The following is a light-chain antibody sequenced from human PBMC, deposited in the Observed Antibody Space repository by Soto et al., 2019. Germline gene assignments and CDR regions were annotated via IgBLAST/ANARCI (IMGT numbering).Light chain of an antibody. CDR2: KAS. V-gene: IGKV1-5*03. J-gene: IGKJ5*01. CDR3: QKRSNWPPIT. Sequence: LQMPPSHSTLSGSVGERVPITCRASQTISIWLAWYQQKPVKAPKLLIYKASTLKSGVPARFSGSGSGTDFTLTISSLEPEDFAVYYCQKRSNWPPITVGQGTQLEIK. CDR1: QTISIW.